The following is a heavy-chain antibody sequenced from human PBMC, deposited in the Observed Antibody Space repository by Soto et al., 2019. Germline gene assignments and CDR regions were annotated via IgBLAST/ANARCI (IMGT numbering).Heavy chain of an antibody. CDR2: VNWNGGST. V-gene: IGHV3-20*04. CDR1: GFTFDDYG. J-gene: IGHJ4*02. Sequence: EVLLVESGGGVLRPGGSLRLSCAASGFTFDDYGMSWARQAPGKGLEWVSGVNWNGGSTAYADSVKRRLTISRDNAKNSLYLKMSSLRAEDTAFYYCVRGARLNFDYWGQGTLVTVSS. CDR3: VRGARLNFDY.